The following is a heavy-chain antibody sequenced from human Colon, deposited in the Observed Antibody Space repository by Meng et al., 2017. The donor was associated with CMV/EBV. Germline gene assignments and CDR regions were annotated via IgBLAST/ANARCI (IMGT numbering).Heavy chain of an antibody. D-gene: IGHD1-26*01. V-gene: IGHV3-23*01. CDR1: GLTFSSYA. CDR3: AKGGSYNYYYYGMDV. J-gene: IGHJ6*02. Sequence: GGSLRLSCAASGLTFSSYAMSWVRQAPGKGLEWVSAISGSGGSTYYADSVKGRFTISRDNSKNTLYLQMNSLRAEDTAVYYCAKGGSYNYYYYGMDVWGQGTTVTVSS. CDR2: ISGSGGST.